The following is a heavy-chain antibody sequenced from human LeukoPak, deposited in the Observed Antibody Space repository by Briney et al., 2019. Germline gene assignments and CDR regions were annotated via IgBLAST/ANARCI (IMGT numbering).Heavy chain of an antibody. CDR2: IYYSGST. CDR1: GGSISSSNDYY. V-gene: IGHV4-39*07. J-gene: IGHJ6*03. CDR3: ARAGALRKGGYSYGTEGNFYYYYYMDV. Sequence: PSETLSLTCTVSGGSISSSNDYYWAWIRQPPGKGLEWIGSIYYSGSTYYNPSLKSRVTISVDTSKNQFSLKLSSVTAADTAVYYCARAGALRKGGYSYGTEGNFYYYYYMDVWGKGTTVTISS. D-gene: IGHD5-18*01.